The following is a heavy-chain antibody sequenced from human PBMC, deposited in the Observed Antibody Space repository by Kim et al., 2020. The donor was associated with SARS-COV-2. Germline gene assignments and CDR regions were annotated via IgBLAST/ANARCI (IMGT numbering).Heavy chain of an antibody. J-gene: IGHJ6*02. Sequence: YADSVKGRFTTTRDNSKNTLYLKMNSLRAEDTAVYYCARTLVLSGYYGMDVWGQGTTVTVSS. CDR3: ARTLVLSGYYGMDV. D-gene: IGHD3-10*01. V-gene: IGHV3-33*01.